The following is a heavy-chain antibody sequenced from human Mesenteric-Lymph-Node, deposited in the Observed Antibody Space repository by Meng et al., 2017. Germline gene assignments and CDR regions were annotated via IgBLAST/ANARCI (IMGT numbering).Heavy chain of an antibody. CDR2: IFYSGST. Sequence: SETLSLTCAVSGGSISSSNWWSWVRQPPGKGLEWIGSIFYSGSTFYNPSLKTRVTISIDTSKNQFSLKLTSVTAVDTAVYYCARDPLSPYDYGDQSGIDYWGQGTLVTVSS. CDR3: ARDPLSPYDYGDQSGIDY. CDR1: GGSISSSNW. J-gene: IGHJ4*02. D-gene: IGHD4-17*01. V-gene: IGHV4-4*02.